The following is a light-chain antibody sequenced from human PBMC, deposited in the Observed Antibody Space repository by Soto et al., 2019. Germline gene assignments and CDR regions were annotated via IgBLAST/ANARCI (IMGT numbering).Light chain of an antibody. CDR3: QQRSDWPS. V-gene: IGKV3-11*01. J-gene: IGKJ2*01. CDR1: QTISNY. CDR2: DAS. Sequence: EVVLTQSPATLSLSPGDRATLSCRASQTISNYLAWYQQNLGQAPRLLIYDASNRAPGIPARFSGSGSGSDFTLSISSIEPEDFAVYYCQQRSDWPSFGQGTKLEIK.